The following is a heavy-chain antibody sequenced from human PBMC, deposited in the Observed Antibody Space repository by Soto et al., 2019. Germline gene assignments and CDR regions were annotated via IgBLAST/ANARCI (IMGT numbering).Heavy chain of an antibody. V-gene: IGHV4-31*03. CDR3: AIYDGSGSRGFQH. CDR1: GGSISSGGYY. J-gene: IGHJ1*01. D-gene: IGHD3-22*01. CDR2: IYYSGST. Sequence: QVQLQESGPGLVKPSQTLSLTCTVSGGSISSGGYYWSWIRQHPGKGLEWIGHIYYSGSTYYNPSLKRRVTISVDSSKNQFSLKLSSVTAADTAVYSCAIYDGSGSRGFQHWGQGTLVTVSS.